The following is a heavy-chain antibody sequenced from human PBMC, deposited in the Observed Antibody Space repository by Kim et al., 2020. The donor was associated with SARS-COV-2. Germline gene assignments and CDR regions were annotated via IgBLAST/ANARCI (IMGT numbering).Heavy chain of an antibody. D-gene: IGHD6-13*01. CDR3: ASKLGPGGYYYYGMDV. V-gene: IGHV3-33*08. Sequence: GGSLRLSCAASGFTFSSYGMHWVRQAPGKGLEWVAVIWYDGSNKYYADSVKGRFTISRDNSKNTLYLQMNSLRAEDTAVYYCASKLGPGGYYYYGMDVWGQGTTVTVSS. CDR1: GFTFSSYG. J-gene: IGHJ6*02. CDR2: IWYDGSNK.